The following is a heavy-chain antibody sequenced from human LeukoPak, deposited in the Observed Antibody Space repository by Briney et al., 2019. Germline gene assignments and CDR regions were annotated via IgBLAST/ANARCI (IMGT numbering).Heavy chain of an antibody. CDR1: GYTFTGYY. Sequence: ASVKVSCKASGYTFTGYYMHWVRQAPGQGLEWMGRINPNSGGTNYAQKFQGRVTMTRDTSISTAYMELSRLRSDDTAVYYCATPGGYDILTGRPEGDWFDPWGQGTPVTVSS. V-gene: IGHV1-2*06. CDR3: ATPGGYDILTGRPEGDWFDP. J-gene: IGHJ5*02. CDR2: INPNSGGT. D-gene: IGHD3-9*01.